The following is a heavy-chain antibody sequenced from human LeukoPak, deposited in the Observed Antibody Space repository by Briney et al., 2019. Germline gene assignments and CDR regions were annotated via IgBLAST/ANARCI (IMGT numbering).Heavy chain of an antibody. D-gene: IGHD4-11*01. CDR3: ARGRGHDMTTVTTSADY. V-gene: IGHV1-8*03. CDR1: GYTFTSYD. CDR2: MNPNSGNT. J-gene: IGHJ4*02. Sequence: ASVKVSCKASGYTFTSYDINWVRQATGQGLEWMGWMNPNSGNTGYAQKFQGRVTITRNTSISTAYMELSSLRSEDTAVYYCARGRGHDMTTVTTSADYSGQGTLVTVSS.